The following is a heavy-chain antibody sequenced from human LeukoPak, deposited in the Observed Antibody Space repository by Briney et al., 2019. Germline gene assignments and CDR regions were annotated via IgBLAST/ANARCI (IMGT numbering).Heavy chain of an antibody. CDR2: ISAYNGNT. D-gene: IGHD3-22*01. J-gene: IGHJ4*02. V-gene: IGHV1-18*01. CDR3: ARGFTMIVVDDYYFDY. CDR1: GYTLTELS. Sequence: ASVKVSCKVSGYTLTELSMHWVRQAPGQGLEWMGWISAYNGNTNYAQKLQGRVTMTTDTSTSTAYMELRSLRSDDTAVYYCARGFTMIVVDDYYFDYWGQGTLVTVSS.